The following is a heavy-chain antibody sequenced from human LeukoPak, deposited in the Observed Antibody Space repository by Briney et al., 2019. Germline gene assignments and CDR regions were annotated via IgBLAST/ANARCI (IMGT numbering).Heavy chain of an antibody. CDR3: ARGRTLTMVRGVIISP. CDR1: GVSITSYY. D-gene: IGHD3-10*01. CDR2: IYYSGST. Sequence: SETLSLTCTVSGVSITSYYWSWIRQPPGKGLEWIGYIYYSGSTNYNPSLKSRVTILVDTSKNQFSLKLSSVTAADTAVYYCARGRTLTMVRGVIISPWGQGTLVTVSS. J-gene: IGHJ5*02. V-gene: IGHV4-59*01.